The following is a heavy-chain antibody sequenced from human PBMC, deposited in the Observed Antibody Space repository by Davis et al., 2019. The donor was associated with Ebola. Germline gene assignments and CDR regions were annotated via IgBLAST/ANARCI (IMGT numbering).Heavy chain of an antibody. CDR3: ARSWGGYNLVYDY. V-gene: IGHV3-43*01. CDR1: GFTFDDYT. Sequence: PGGSLRLSCAASGFTFDDYTMHWVRQAPGKGLEWVSLISWDGGSTYYADSVKGRFTISRDNAKNSLYLQMNSLRAEDTAVYYCARSWGGYNLVYDYWGQGTLVTVSS. D-gene: IGHD5-24*01. J-gene: IGHJ4*02. CDR2: ISWDGGST.